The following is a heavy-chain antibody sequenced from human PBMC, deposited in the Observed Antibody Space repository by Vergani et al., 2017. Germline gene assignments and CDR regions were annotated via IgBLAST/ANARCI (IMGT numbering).Heavy chain of an antibody. CDR3: ARHRRARFRYDSSGPDFDY. D-gene: IGHD3-22*01. CDR1: GGSISSYY. V-gene: IGHV4-39*01. CDR2: IYYSGST. Sequence: QVQLQESGPGLVKPSETLSLTCTVSGGSISSYYWGWIRQPPGKGLEWIGSIYYSGSTYYNPSLKSRVTISVDTSKNQFSLKLSSVTAADTAVYYCARHRRARFRYDSSGPDFDYWGQGTLVTVSS. J-gene: IGHJ4*02.